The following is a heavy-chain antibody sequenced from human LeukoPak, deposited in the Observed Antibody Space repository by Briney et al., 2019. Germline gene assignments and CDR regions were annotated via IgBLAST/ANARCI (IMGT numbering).Heavy chain of an antibody. J-gene: IGHJ4*02. Sequence: GGSLRLSCAASGFTFSSYSMNWVRQAPGKGLEWVSSISSSSSYIYYADSVKGRFTISTDNAKTSLYLQMNSLRAEDMAVYYCARGYRAVPIDYWGQGTLVTVSS. D-gene: IGHD6-19*01. CDR2: ISSSSSYI. V-gene: IGHV3-21*01. CDR1: GFTFSSYS. CDR3: ARGYRAVPIDY.